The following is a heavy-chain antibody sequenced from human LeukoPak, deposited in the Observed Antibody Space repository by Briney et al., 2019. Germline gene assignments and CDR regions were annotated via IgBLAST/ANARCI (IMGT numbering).Heavy chain of an antibody. V-gene: IGHV1-2*02. CDR1: GYTFTGYY. CDR3: ARPLYYYDSSGYYSKGLLGN. Sequence: GASVKVSCKAPGYTFTGYYMHWVRQAPGQGLEWMGWINPNSGGTNYAQKFQGRVTMTRDTSISTAYMELSRLRSDDTAVYYCARPLYYYDSSGYYSKGLLGNWGQGTLVTVSS. J-gene: IGHJ4*02. D-gene: IGHD3-22*01. CDR2: INPNSGGT.